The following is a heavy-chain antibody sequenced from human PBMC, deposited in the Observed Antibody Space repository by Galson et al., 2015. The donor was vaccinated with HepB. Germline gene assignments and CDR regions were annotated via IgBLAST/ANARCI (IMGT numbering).Heavy chain of an antibody. V-gene: IGHV1-46*01. Sequence: SCKASGYIFTSYYIRWVRQAPGQGLEWMGIINPNGGSTSYAQKFQGRVTMTRDTSTSTVYMELSSLRSEDTAVYYCARRGYSGAYYYYYYMDVWGKGTTVTVSS. D-gene: IGHD1-26*01. CDR1: GYIFTSYY. J-gene: IGHJ6*03. CDR3: ARRGYSGAYYYYYYMDV. CDR2: INPNGGST.